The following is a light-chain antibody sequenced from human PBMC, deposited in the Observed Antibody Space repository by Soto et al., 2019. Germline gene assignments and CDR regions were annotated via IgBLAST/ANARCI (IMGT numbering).Light chain of an antibody. CDR3: AAWDDSLSGPYV. V-gene: IGLV1-47*01. CDR2: RNN. CDR1: SSNMA. J-gene: IGLJ1*01. Sequence: QSVLTQPPSASGTPGQRVTISCSGSSSNMAWYQHLPGTSPKLLIYRNNQRPSGVPDRFSGSKSGTSASLAISGLRAEDEADYYCAAWDDSLSGPYVFGTGTKLTVL.